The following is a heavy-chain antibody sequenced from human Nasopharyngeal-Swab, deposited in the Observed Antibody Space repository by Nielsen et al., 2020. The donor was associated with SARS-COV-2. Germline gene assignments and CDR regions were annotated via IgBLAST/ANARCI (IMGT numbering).Heavy chain of an antibody. CDR3: ASTPLDSSGYYYAFHY. J-gene: IGHJ4*02. Sequence: GESLKISCAASGFTFSRYTMHWVRQAPGKGLEWVAVISYDGSNKYNADSVKGRFTISRDISKNTLYLQMNSLRAEDTAVFYCASTPLDSSGYYYAFHYWGRGTLVTVSS. V-gene: IGHV3-30-3*01. D-gene: IGHD3-22*01. CDR2: ISYDGSNK. CDR1: GFTFSRYT.